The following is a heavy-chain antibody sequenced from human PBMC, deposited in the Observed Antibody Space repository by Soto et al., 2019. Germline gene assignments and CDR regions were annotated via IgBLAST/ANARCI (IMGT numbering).Heavy chain of an antibody. CDR2: IYYSGST. D-gene: IGHD6-13*01. V-gene: IGHV4-39*01. J-gene: IGHJ6*02. Sequence: NPSETLSLTCTVSGGSISSSSYYWGWIRQPPGEGLEWIGSIYYSGSTYYNPSLKSRVTISVDTSKNQFSLKLSSVTAADTAVYYCARKGIAAANYYYYGMDVWGQGTTVTVSS. CDR3: ARKGIAAANYYYYGMDV. CDR1: GGSISSSSYY.